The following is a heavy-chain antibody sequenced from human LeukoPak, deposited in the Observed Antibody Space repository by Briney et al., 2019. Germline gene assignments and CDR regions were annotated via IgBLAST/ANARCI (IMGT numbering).Heavy chain of an antibody. CDR1: GGSISSSSHY. CDR3: ARGGGSYYGSFDY. V-gene: IGHV4-39*07. Sequence: SETLSLTCTVSGGSISSSSHYWGWIRQPPGKGLEWIGSIFYTGNTYYNPSLESRVTLSVDTSNNQFSLRLSSVTAADTAVYYCARGGGSYYGSFDYWGQGTLVTVSS. J-gene: IGHJ4*02. D-gene: IGHD1-26*01. CDR2: IFYTGNT.